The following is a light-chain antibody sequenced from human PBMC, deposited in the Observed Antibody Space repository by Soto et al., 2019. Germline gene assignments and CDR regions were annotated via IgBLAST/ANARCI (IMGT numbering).Light chain of an antibody. V-gene: IGKV1-5*03. CDR3: QQYNTYPWT. CDR1: QSISSW. J-gene: IGKJ1*01. CDR2: KAS. Sequence: DTQMTQSPSTLSASLGDRVTITCRARQSISSWLAWYQQKPGKAPKILIYKASRLESGGPSRFSGSGSGTEFTLTISSLQPDDFATYYCQQYNTYPWTFGQGTKVEV.